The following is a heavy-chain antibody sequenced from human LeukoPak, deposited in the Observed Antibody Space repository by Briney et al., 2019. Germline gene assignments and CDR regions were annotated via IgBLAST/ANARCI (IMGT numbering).Heavy chain of an antibody. CDR1: GFTFSSYW. V-gene: IGHV3-7*03. CDR3: ARVEMATIDY. D-gene: IGHD5-24*01. CDR2: IKQDGSEK. Sequence: GGSLRLSCAAPGFTFSSYWMSWVRQAPGKGLEWVANIKQDGSEKYYVDSVKGRFTISRDNAKNSLYLQMNSLRAEDTAVYYCARVEMATIDYWGQGTLVTVSS. J-gene: IGHJ4*02.